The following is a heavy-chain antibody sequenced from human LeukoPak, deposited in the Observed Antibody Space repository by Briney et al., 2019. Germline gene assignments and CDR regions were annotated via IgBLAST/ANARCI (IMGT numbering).Heavy chain of an antibody. CDR2: ISGSGGST. V-gene: IGHV3-23*01. CDR1: GFTFSDYY. D-gene: IGHD2/OR15-2a*01. Sequence: GGSLRLSCAASGFTFSDYYMSWIRQVPGKGLEWVSAISGSGGSTYYADSVKGRFTISRDNSKNTLYLQMNSLRAEDTAVYYCANRASTYYFDYWGQGTLVTVSS. CDR3: ANRASTYYFDY. J-gene: IGHJ4*02.